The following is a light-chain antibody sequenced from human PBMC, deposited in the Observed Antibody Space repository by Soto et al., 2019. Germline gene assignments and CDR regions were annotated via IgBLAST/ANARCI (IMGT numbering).Light chain of an antibody. CDR3: MQTIELPIT. V-gene: IGKV2D-29*02. J-gene: IGKJ5*01. CDR1: QSLLHRDGKTY. Sequence: VMTQTPLSLTVTPGQPASISCKSTQSLLHRDGKTYLYWYLQKPGQSPHLLISEVSKRFSGVSDRFNGSGSGTDFRLKISRVEADDIGTYYCMQTIELPITFGQGTRLEIK. CDR2: EVS.